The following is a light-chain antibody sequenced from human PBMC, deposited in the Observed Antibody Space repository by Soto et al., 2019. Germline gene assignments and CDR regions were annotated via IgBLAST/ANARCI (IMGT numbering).Light chain of an antibody. J-gene: IGKJ1*01. Sequence: EIVLTQSPATLSLSPGERATLSCRASQSVSSYLAWYQQKPGQAPRLLIYDASSRPTDIPARFSGSGSGTDFTLTISRLEPEDFAVYYCQQYGSSGTFGQGTKVDI. CDR3: QQYGSSGT. CDR1: QSVSSY. V-gene: IGKV3-20*01. CDR2: DAS.